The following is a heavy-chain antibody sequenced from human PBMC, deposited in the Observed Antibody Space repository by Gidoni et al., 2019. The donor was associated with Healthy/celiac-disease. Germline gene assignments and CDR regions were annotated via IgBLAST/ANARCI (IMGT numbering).Heavy chain of an antibody. D-gene: IGHD2-2*02. CDR2: IYTSVST. Sequence: QVQLQESGPGLVKPSQTLSLTCTVPGGSIRSGSYYWSWIRQPAGKGREWIGRIYTSVSTNYNPSLKSRVTMSVDTSKNQFSLKLSSVTAADTAVYYCAREGDCSSTSCYIWGQGTLVTVSP. V-gene: IGHV4-61*02. CDR1: GGSIRSGSYY. J-gene: IGHJ1*01. CDR3: AREGDCSSTSCYI.